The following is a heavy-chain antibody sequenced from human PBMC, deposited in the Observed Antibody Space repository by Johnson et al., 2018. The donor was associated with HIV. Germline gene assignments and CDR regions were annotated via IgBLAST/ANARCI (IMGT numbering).Heavy chain of an antibody. CDR1: GFTFSGSA. D-gene: IGHD5-18*01. CDR2: IRNKANTYAT. CDR3: ARVRGYSYGAHAFDI. V-gene: IGHV3-73*01. Sequence: MLLVESGGGVVQPGGSLRLSCAASGFTFSGSAMHWVRQASGKGLEWVGRIRNKANTYATAYAASVKGRFTISRDDSTNTAYLQMNSLRAEDTAVYYCARVRGYSYGAHAFDIWGQGTMVTVSS. J-gene: IGHJ3*02.